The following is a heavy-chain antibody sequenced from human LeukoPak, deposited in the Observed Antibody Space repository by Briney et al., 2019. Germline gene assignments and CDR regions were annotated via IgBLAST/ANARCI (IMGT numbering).Heavy chain of an antibody. J-gene: IGHJ6*03. CDR2: ISYDGSNK. CDR1: GFTFSSYA. CDR3: ARDGVPAAIPHYYYYMDV. Sequence: GGSLRLSCAASGFTFSSYAMHWVRQAPGKGLEWVAVISYDGSNKYYADSVKGRFTISRDNSKNTLYLQMNSLRAEDTAVYYCARDGVPAAIPHYYYYMDVWGKGTTVTVSS. D-gene: IGHD2-2*02. V-gene: IGHV3-30*01.